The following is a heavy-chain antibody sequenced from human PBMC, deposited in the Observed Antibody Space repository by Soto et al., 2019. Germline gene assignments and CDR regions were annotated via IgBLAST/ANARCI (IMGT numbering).Heavy chain of an antibody. V-gene: IGHV4-61*01. D-gene: IGHD6-13*01. CDR2: IYYSGST. Sequence: PSETLSLTCTVSGGSVSSGSYYWSWIRQPPGKGLEWIGYIYYSGSTNYNPSLKSRVTISVDASKNQFSLKLSSVTAADTAVYYCARVAGLESSPVGYYGMDVWGQGTTVTVSS. J-gene: IGHJ6*02. CDR3: ARVAGLESSPVGYYGMDV. CDR1: GGSVSSGSYY.